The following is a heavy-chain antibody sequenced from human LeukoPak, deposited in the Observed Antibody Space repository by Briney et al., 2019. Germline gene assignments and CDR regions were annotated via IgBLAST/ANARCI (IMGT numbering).Heavy chain of an antibody. Sequence: ASVKVSCKASGYTFTSYYMHWVRQAPGQGLEWMGIINPSGGSTSYAQKFQGRVTMTRGTSTSTVYLELSSLRSEDTAVYYCARDPPIQQDSSDSSGYYPHYYFDYWGQGTLVTVSS. CDR2: INPSGGST. V-gene: IGHV1-46*01. CDR3: ARDPPIQQDSSDSSGYYPHYYFDY. CDR1: GYTFTSYY. D-gene: IGHD3-22*01. J-gene: IGHJ4*02.